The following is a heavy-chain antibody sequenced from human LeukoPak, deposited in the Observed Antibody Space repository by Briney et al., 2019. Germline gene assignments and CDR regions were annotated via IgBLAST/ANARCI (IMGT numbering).Heavy chain of an antibody. Sequence: GGSLRLSCTASGFTFGDYAMSWVRQAPGKGLEWVGFIRSKAYGGTTEYAAPVKGRFTISRDDSKSIACLQMNSLKTGDTAVYYCTRAGGGSSWFPAFFDYWGQGTLVTVSS. CDR1: GFTFGDYA. J-gene: IGHJ4*02. D-gene: IGHD6-13*01. CDR2: IRSKAYGGTT. CDR3: TRAGGGSSWFPAFFDY. V-gene: IGHV3-49*04.